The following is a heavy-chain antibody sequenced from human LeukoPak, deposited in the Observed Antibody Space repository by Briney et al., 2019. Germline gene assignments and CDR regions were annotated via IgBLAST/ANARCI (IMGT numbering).Heavy chain of an antibody. D-gene: IGHD2-21*01. CDR1: GGSISNYY. CDR2: IYYSGST. J-gene: IGHJ4*02. CDR3: ATAGYNGGNSFEY. V-gene: IGHV4-59*01. Sequence: KSSETLSLTCTVSGGSISNYYWSWIRQPPGKGLEWIGYIYYSGSTNYNPSLKSRVTISVDTSKNQFSLKLTSVTAADRAVYYCATAGYNGGNSFEYWGQGTLVTVSS.